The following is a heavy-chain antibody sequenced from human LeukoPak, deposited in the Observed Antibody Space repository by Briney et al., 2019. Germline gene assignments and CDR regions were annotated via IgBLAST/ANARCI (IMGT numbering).Heavy chain of an antibody. D-gene: IGHD2-15*01. Sequence: GSLRLSCAASGFTFGSYWMSWVRQAPGKGLEWVANIKQDGSEKYYVDSVKGRFTISRDNAKNSLYLQMYSLRAEDTAVYFCAREDGYCSGGNCYSYFDSWGQGTLVTVSS. V-gene: IGHV3-7*01. J-gene: IGHJ4*02. CDR2: IKQDGSEK. CDR1: GFTFGSYW. CDR3: AREDGYCSGGNCYSYFDS.